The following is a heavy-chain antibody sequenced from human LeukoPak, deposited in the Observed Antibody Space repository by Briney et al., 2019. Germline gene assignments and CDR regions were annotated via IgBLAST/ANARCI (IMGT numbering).Heavy chain of an antibody. V-gene: IGHV3-48*04. D-gene: IGHD4-11*01. CDR1: GFMFSDYS. CDR2: VGISSGNT. J-gene: IGHJ4*02. CDR3: ARDHNYAFDN. Sequence: PGGSLRLSCAASGFMFSDYSMNWVRQAPGKGLEWISYVGISSGNTKYADSVKGRFTISGDGAKNSVYLQMNNLRVEDTALYYCARDHNYAFDNWGQGTLVTVSS.